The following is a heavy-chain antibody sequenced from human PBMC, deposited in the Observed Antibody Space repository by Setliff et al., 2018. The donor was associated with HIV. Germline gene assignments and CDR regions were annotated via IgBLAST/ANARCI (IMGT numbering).Heavy chain of an antibody. CDR1: GYTFTNYA. CDR2: INAGNGDT. Sequence: ASVKVSCKASGYTFTNYAMHWVRQAPGQRLEWMGWINAGNGDTKYSQKFQGRVTFTWDTSASTAYMELSSLRSEDTALYYCARAAPGGGNDYFGYWGQGALVTVSS. J-gene: IGHJ4*02. CDR3: ARAAPGGGNDYFGY. V-gene: IGHV1-3*01. D-gene: IGHD3-16*01.